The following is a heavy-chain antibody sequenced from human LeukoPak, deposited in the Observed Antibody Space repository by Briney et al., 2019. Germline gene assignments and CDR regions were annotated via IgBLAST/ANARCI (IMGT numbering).Heavy chain of an antibody. CDR1: GGSISSYY. D-gene: IGHD1-26*01. CDR3: ARSVGATTFDY. Sequence: SETLSLTCTVSGGSISSYYWSWIRQPPGKGLEWIGYIYYSGSTNYNPSLKSRVTISVDTSKNQFSLKLSSVTAVDTAVYYCARSVGATTFDYWGQGTLVTVSS. CDR2: IYYSGST. V-gene: IGHV4-59*01. J-gene: IGHJ4*02.